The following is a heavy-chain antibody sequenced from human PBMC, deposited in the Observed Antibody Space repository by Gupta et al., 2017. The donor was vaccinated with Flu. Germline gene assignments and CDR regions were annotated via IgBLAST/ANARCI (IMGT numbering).Heavy chain of an antibody. J-gene: IGHJ4*02. Sequence: QVQLQESGPGLVKPSQTLSLTCTVSGGPIRSGSYEWSWIRQPAGKGLEWIVRIYTSGSTNYNPSLKSRVTISVDTSKNQFSLKLSSVTAADTAVYYCAGATVVTSQTYYFDYWGQGTLVTGSS. CDR1: GGPIRSGSYE. CDR2: IYTSGST. D-gene: IGHD4-17*01. CDR3: AGATVVTSQTYYFDY. V-gene: IGHV4-61*02.